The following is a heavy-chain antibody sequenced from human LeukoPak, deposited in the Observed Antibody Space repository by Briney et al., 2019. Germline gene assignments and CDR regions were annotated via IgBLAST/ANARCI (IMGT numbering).Heavy chain of an antibody. CDR1: GFTFSSYS. Sequence: GGSLRLSCAASGFTFSSYSMNWVRQAPGKGLEWVSSISSSSSYIYYADPVKGRFTISRDNAKNSLYLQMNSLRAEDTAVYYCAREGYCSSTSCSPDYWGQGTLVTVSS. D-gene: IGHD2-2*01. J-gene: IGHJ4*02. CDR2: ISSSSSYI. V-gene: IGHV3-21*01. CDR3: AREGYCSSTSCSPDY.